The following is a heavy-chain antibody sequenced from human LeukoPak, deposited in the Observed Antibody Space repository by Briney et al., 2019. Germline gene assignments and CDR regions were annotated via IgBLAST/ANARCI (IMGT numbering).Heavy chain of an antibody. CDR2: IYYSGST. Sequence: NPSETLSLTCTVSGGSISSSSYYWGWIRQPPGKGLEWIGSIYYSGSTYYNPSLKSRVTISVDTSKNQFSLKLSSVTAADTAVYYRARQSRVYDSSGYYTYYFDYWGQGTLVTVSS. CDR3: ARQSRVYDSSGYYTYYFDY. J-gene: IGHJ4*02. D-gene: IGHD3-22*01. V-gene: IGHV4-39*01. CDR1: GGSISSSSYY.